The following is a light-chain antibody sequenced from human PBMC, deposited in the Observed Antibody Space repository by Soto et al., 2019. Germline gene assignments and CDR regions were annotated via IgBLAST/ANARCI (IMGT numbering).Light chain of an antibody. CDR3: QTWGAGIRV. CDR2: LNSDGSH. J-gene: IGLJ3*02. Sequence: QLVVTQSPSASASLGDSVKLTCTLSSGHSTYAIAWHQQQPEQGPRYLMKLNSDGSHSKGDGIPDRFSGSSSGAERYLTISSLQSEDEADYYCQTWGAGIRVFGGGTKLTVL. CDR1: SGHSTYA. V-gene: IGLV4-69*01.